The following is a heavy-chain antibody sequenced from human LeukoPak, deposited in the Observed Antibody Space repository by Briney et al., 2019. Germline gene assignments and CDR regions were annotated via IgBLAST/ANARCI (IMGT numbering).Heavy chain of an antibody. CDR2: ISYDGSNK. J-gene: IGHJ3*02. CDR1: GFTFSSYG. CDR3: ATLYGDDAFDI. D-gene: IGHD4-17*01. V-gene: IGHV3-30*03. Sequence: PGRSLRLSCAASGFTFSSYGMHWVRQAPGKGLEWVAVISYDGSNKHYADSVKGRFTISRDNSKNTLYLQMNSLRAEDTAVYYCATLYGDDAFDIWGQGTMVTVSS.